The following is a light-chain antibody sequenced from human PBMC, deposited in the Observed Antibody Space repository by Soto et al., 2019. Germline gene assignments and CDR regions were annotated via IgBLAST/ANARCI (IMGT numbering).Light chain of an antibody. CDR1: SSDVGGYNY. CDR2: EVS. CDR3: FSYTTSSTLV. V-gene: IGLV2-14*01. Sequence: QSALTQPASVSGSPGQSITISCTGTSSDVGGYNYVSWYQQHPAKAPKLMIYEVSNRPSGVSHRFSGSKSGTAASLTISGLQAEEEADYYCFSYTTSSTLVFGGGTKVTVL. J-gene: IGLJ3*02.